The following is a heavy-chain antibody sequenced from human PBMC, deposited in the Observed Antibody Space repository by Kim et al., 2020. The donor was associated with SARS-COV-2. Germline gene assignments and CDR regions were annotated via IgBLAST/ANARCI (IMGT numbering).Heavy chain of an antibody. Sequence: SETLSLTCTVSGGSISSYYWSWIRQPPGKGLEWIGYIYYSGSTNYNPSLKSRVTISVDTSKNQFSLKLSSVTAADTAVYYCASSSGYGRGGFDYWGQGTLVTVSS. CDR3: ASSSGYGRGGFDY. V-gene: IGHV4-59*13. CDR1: GGSISSYY. CDR2: IYYSGST. D-gene: IGHD3-22*01. J-gene: IGHJ4*02.